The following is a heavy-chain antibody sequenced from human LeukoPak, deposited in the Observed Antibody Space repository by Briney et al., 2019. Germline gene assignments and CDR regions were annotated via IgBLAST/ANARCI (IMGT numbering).Heavy chain of an antibody. V-gene: IGHV7-4-1*02. CDR2: INTNTGNP. CDR1: GYTFTSYA. D-gene: IGHD2-15*01. CDR3: AREDIVVVVAAKNGMDV. J-gene: IGHJ6*02. Sequence: ASVKVSCKASGYTFTSYAMNWGRQAPGQGLEWMGWINTNTGNPTYAQGFTGRFVFSLDTSVSTAYLQISSLKAEDTAVYYCAREDIVVVVAAKNGMDVWGQGTTVTVSS.